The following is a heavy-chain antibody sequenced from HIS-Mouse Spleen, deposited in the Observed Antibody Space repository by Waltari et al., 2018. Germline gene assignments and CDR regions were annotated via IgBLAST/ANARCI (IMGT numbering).Heavy chain of an antibody. V-gene: IGHV3-74*01. CDR1: GFPFSSSW. CDR2: INSDGSST. Sequence: EVQLVESGGGLVQPGGSLRLSCAASGFPFSSSWMHWVRQAPGKGLVWVSRINSDGSSTSYADSVKGRFTISRDNAKNTLYLQMNSLRAEDTAVYYCARDLEQDAFDIWGQGTMVTVSS. CDR3: ARDLEQDAFDI. J-gene: IGHJ3*02.